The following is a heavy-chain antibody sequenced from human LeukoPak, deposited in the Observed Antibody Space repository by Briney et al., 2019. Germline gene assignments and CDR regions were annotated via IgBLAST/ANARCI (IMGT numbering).Heavy chain of an antibody. CDR1: GFTFNSYG. CDR2: ISYDGSNK. Sequence: GGSLRLSCAASGFTFNSYGMHWVRQAPGKGLEWVAVISYDGSNKYYADSVKGRFTISRDNSKNTLYLQMNSLRAEDTAVYYCAKDIFAVGSYFDYWGQGTLVTVSS. CDR3: AKDIFAVGSYFDY. J-gene: IGHJ4*02. D-gene: IGHD1-26*01. V-gene: IGHV3-30*18.